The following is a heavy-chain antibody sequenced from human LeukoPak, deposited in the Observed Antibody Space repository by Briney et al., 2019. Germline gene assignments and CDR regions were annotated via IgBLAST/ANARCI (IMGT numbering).Heavy chain of an antibody. CDR1: GFTFSSYA. CDR2: ISGSGGST. D-gene: IGHD3-10*01. J-gene: IGHJ5*02. V-gene: IGHV3-23*01. CDR3: AKDFFLWFGEPSGPFDP. Sequence: GGSLRLSCAASGFTFSSYAMSWVRQAPGKGLEWVSAISGSGGSTYYADSVKGRFTISRDNSKNTLYLQMNSLRAEDTAVYYCAKDFFLWFGEPSGPFDPWGQGTLVTVSS.